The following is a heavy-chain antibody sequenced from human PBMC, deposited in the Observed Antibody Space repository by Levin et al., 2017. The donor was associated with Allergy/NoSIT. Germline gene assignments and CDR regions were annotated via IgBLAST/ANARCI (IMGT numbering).Heavy chain of an antibody. V-gene: IGHV4-34*01. CDR1: GGSLSGYY. CDR2: INHSGST. CDR3: ARDARSTMVRGVSDTFDI. D-gene: IGHD3-10*01. J-gene: IGHJ3*02. Sequence: SQTLSLTCAVYGGSLSGYYWSWIRQPPGKGLEWIGEINHSGSTNYNPSLKSRVTISVDTSKNQFSLKLSSVTAADTAVYYGARDARSTMVRGVSDTFDIGGQGTMVTVSS.